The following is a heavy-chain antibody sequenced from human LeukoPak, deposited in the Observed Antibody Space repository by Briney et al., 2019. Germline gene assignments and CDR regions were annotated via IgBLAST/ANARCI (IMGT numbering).Heavy chain of an antibody. J-gene: IGHJ5*02. Sequence: ASVKVSCKASGYTFTSYGISWVRQAPGQGLEWMGWISAYNGNTNYAQKLQGRVTMTRNTSISTAYMELSSLRSEDTAVYYCARGPIIVVVTAIRENWFDPWGQGTLVTVSS. CDR1: GYTFTSYG. CDR3: ARGPIIVVVTAIRENWFDP. CDR2: ISAYNGNT. D-gene: IGHD2-21*02. V-gene: IGHV1-18*01.